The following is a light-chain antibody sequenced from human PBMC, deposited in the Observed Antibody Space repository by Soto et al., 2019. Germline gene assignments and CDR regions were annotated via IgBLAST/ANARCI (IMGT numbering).Light chain of an antibody. CDR2: DVS. V-gene: IGLV2-14*01. CDR1: SSDVGGYNY. J-gene: IGLJ1*01. Sequence: QSVLTQPASVSGSPGQSITISCTGTSSDVGGYNYVSWYQQHPGKAPKLMIYDVSNRPSGVSNRFSGSKSGNTASLTISGLQADDEADDYCSSYTSSSTLVFGTGTKLTVL. CDR3: SSYTSSSTLV.